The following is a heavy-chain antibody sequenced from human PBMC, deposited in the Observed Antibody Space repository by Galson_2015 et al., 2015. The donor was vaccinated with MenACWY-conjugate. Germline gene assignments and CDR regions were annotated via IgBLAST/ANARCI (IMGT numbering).Heavy chain of an antibody. Sequence: QSGAEVKKPGESLKISCKGSGYTFTTYWIAWVRQMPGKGLEWMGIIYPGDSDTRYSPSFQGLVTISADKSITTAYLQWSSLKASDTAIYYCARHRDGYTNGYWGQGTLVTVSS. CDR3: ARHRDGYTNGY. V-gene: IGHV5-51*01. CDR1: GYTFTTYW. CDR2: IYPGDSDT. J-gene: IGHJ4*02. D-gene: IGHD5-24*01.